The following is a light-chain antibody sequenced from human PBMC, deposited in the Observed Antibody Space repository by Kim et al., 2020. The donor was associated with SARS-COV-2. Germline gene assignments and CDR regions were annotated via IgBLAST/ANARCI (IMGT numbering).Light chain of an antibody. Sequence: SVSPGESATLPCRASQSVSSNLAWYQQKPGQAPRLLIYGASTRATGIPARFSGSGSGTEFTLTISSLQSEDFAVYYCQQYNDWPYSFGQGTKLEI. CDR3: QQYNDWPYS. CDR1: QSVSSN. CDR2: GAS. V-gene: IGKV3-15*01. J-gene: IGKJ2*01.